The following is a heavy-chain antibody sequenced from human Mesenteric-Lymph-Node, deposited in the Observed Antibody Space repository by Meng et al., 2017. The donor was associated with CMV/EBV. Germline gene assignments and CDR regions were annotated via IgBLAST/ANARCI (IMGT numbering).Heavy chain of an antibody. D-gene: IGHD6-13*01. V-gene: IGHV1-69*10. Sequence: KVSCKASGGTFSSYAISWVRQAPGQGLEWMGGIIPILGIANYAQKFQGRVTITADKSTSTAYMELSSLRSEDTAVYYCARGGVYNDYWGQGTLVTVSS. CDR1: GGTFSSYA. J-gene: IGHJ4*02. CDR2: IIPILGIA. CDR3: ARGGVYNDY.